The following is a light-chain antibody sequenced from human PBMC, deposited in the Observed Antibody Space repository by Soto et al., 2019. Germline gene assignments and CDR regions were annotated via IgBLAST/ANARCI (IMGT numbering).Light chain of an antibody. CDR3: QQYNKWLT. J-gene: IGKJ4*01. Sequence: EVVMTQSPATLSVSPGERVTLSCTASQSVSGNLAWYQQKPGQAPRLLIHGASTRATDIPARFSGSGSGTEFTLTISSLQSEDFAVYYCQQYNKWLTFGGGTKV. CDR2: GAS. CDR1: QSVSGN. V-gene: IGKV3-15*01.